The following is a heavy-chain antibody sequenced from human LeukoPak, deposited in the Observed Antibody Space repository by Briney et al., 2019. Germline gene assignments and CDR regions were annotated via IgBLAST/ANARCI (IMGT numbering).Heavy chain of an antibody. Sequence: GGSLKLSCAASGFTFSGSAMHWVRQTSGKGLEWVSRIRTKPNNYATEYAASVKGRFTISRDDSKNTVYLQMNSLRTEDTAVYYCTNYGSGAYYNPSWGQGTLVTVSS. J-gene: IGHJ5*02. CDR1: GFTFSGSA. D-gene: IGHD3-10*01. CDR2: IRTKPNNYAT. V-gene: IGHV3-73*01. CDR3: TNYGSGAYYNPS.